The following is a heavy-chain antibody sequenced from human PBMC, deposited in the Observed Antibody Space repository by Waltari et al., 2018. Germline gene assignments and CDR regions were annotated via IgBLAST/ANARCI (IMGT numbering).Heavy chain of an antibody. J-gene: IGHJ4*02. D-gene: IGHD3-16*01. Sequence: EVQLVESGGDLVKPGRSLRLSCTASGLTLGDYAMTWVRQVPGKGLEWVALIRSKDYGGTTKYAASVKGRFTISRDESKNIAYLQMNSLETEDTAMYFCTRVRSWGLLEYWGQGTLVTVSS. V-gene: IGHV3-49*04. CDR2: IRSKDYGGTT. CDR1: GLTLGDYA. CDR3: TRVRSWGLLEY.